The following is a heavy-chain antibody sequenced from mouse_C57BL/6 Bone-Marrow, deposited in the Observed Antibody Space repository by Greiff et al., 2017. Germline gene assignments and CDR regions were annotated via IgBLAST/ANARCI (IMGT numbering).Heavy chain of an antibody. D-gene: IGHD2-4*01. CDR3: ARDDYDGFAY. Sequence: QVQLKQSGAELVRPGTSVKVSCKASGYAFTNYLIEWVKQRPGQGLEWIGVINPGSGGTNYNEKFKGKATLTADKSSSPAYMQLSSLTSEDSAVYFCARDDYDGFAYWGQGTLVTVSA. CDR2: INPGSGGT. J-gene: IGHJ3*01. V-gene: IGHV1-54*01. CDR1: GYAFTNYL.